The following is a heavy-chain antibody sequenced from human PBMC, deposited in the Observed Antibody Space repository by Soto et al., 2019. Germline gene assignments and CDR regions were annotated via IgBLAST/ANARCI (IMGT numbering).Heavy chain of an antibody. V-gene: IGHV4-4*07. CDR1: GGSISSYY. Sequence: PSETLSLTCSVSGGSISSYYWSWLRQPAGKGLEWIGRIYSGGSTHFNPSLKSRVTMSVDTSKNQLSLRLGSVTAADTAVYYCARVSSGYYNWFDPWGQGXLVTVSS. CDR3: ARVSSGYYNWFDP. D-gene: IGHD3-22*01. J-gene: IGHJ5*02. CDR2: IYSGGST.